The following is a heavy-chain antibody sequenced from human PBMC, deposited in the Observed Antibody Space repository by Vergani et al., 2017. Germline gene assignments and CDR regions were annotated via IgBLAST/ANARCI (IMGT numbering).Heavy chain of an antibody. CDR3: AGDGYYESFFDC. Sequence: QVQLQESGPGLVKPSETLSLTCTVSGGSTGSDYWSWIRQPAGKGLEWIGRIYTSGSTNYNPSRKSRVTMSVDTSKNQFSLTLSSVTAADTAVYYWAGDGYYESFFDCWGRGTLVTVSS. J-gene: IGHJ4*02. V-gene: IGHV4-4*07. D-gene: IGHD4-17*01. CDR1: GGSTGSDY. CDR2: IYTSGST.